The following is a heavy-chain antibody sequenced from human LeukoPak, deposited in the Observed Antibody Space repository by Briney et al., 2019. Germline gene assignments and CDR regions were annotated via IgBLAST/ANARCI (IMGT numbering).Heavy chain of an antibody. V-gene: IGHV1-18*01. CDR1: VYTSTTYG. CDR2: ISAYNGNT. CDR3: ARNLIAVRPEWFDP. Sequence: AAVKDSCKASVYTSTTYGISWVRLAPGQGVEWMGWISAYNGNTNYAQQFQSRVTMTTDTSISTAYMELRGLRSVDAAVYYCARNLIAVRPEWFDPWGQGSLVTVSS. J-gene: IGHJ5*02. D-gene: IGHD6-6*01.